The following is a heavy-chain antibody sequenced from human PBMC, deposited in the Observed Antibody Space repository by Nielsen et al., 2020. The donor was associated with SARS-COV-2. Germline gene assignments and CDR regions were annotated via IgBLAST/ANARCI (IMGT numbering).Heavy chain of an antibody. D-gene: IGHD1-1*01. CDR3: ARGRERNYYYYYYLDV. J-gene: IGHJ6*03. Sequence: KVSCKGSGYSFTSYWIGWVRQMPGKGLEWMGIIYPGDSDTKYSPSFQGQVTISADKSISTAYLQWSSLKASDTAMYYCARGRERNYYYYYYLDVWGKGTTVTVSS. V-gene: IGHV5-51*01. CDR1: GYSFTSYW. CDR2: IYPGDSDT.